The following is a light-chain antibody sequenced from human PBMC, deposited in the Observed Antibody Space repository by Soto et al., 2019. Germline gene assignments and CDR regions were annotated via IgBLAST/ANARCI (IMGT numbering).Light chain of an antibody. CDR3: SAHGDSNNYVF. V-gene: IGLV2-8*01. Sequence: QSALTQPPSASGSPGQSVTISCTGTSSDVGGYNYVSWYQQHPGKAPKLMIYEVSRRPSGVPDRFSGSKSGNTASLTVSALQAEDEYDYYFSAHGDSNNYVFFGGGTKLTVL. CDR1: SSDVGGYNY. J-gene: IGLJ2*01. CDR2: EVS.